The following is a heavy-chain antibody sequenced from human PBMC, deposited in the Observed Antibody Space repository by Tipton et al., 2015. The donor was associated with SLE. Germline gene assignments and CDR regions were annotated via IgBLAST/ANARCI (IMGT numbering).Heavy chain of an antibody. CDR1: GYSIRSGYY. CDR2: IYHSGST. CDR3: ARSHSSGWTPYFGL. V-gene: IGHV4-38-2*01. D-gene: IGHD6-19*01. J-gene: IGHJ2*01. Sequence: TLSLTCAVSGYSIRSGYYWGWIRQPPGKGREGIGRIYHSGSTYYNPSLKRRVTISVDTSKNQFSLKPSSVTAADTAVYYCARSHSSGWTPYFGLWGRGTLVTVSS.